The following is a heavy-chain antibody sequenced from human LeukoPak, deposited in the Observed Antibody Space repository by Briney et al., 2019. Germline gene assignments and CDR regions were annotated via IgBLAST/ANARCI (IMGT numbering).Heavy chain of an antibody. CDR2: ISWNSGSI. D-gene: IGHD3-16*01. CDR3: ARDLGPIARENY. Sequence: PGGSLRLSCAASGFTFDDYAMHWVRQAPGKGLEWVSGISWNSGSIGYADSVKGRFTISRDNAKNSLYLQMNSLRAEDTAVYYCARDLGPIARENYWGQGTLVTVSS. V-gene: IGHV3-9*01. CDR1: GFTFDDYA. J-gene: IGHJ4*02.